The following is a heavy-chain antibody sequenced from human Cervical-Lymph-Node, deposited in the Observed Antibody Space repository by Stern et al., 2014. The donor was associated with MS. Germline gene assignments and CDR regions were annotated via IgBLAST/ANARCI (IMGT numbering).Heavy chain of an antibody. V-gene: IGHV3-21*01. Sequence: VQLVESGGGLVRPGGSLRLSCVGSGFTFSRYTMNWVRQAPGQGLEWVSSITTNSSHIYYAGSVKGRFAFSSDDAKKSVYLQMKSLRAEDTAVYYCAKDGSLWNEPTDPDAFDIWGQGTMVTVSS. J-gene: IGHJ3*02. D-gene: IGHD5-24*01. CDR1: GFTFSRYT. CDR3: AKDGSLWNEPTDPDAFDI. CDR2: ITTNSSHI.